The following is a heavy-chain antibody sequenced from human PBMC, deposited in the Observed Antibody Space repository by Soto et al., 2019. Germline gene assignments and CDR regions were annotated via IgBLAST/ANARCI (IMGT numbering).Heavy chain of an antibody. CDR1: GGTFSSYA. D-gene: IGHD3-3*01. J-gene: IGHJ5*02. CDR2: MNPNSGNT. V-gene: IGHV1-8*02. Sequence: ASVKVSCKASGGTFSSYAIRWVRQAPGQGLEWMGWMNPNSGNTGYAQKFQGRVTMTRNTSISTAYMELSSLRSEDTAVYYCARGRGITIFGVVNFRNWFDPWGQGTQVTVSS. CDR3: ARGRGITIFGVVNFRNWFDP.